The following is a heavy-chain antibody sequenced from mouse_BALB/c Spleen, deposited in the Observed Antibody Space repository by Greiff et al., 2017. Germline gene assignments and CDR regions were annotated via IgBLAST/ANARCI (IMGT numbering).Heavy chain of an antibody. D-gene: IGHD2-10*01. J-gene: IGHJ4*01. CDR3: AREPTRYAMDY. Sequence: QVQLKESGPGLVAPSQSLSITCTVSGFSLTGYGVHWVRQPPGKGLEWLGMIWGDGSTDYNSALKSRLSISKDNAKSQVFIKMNSLQTDDTARYYCAREPTRYAMDYWGQGTAVTVSS. CDR2: IWGDGST. V-gene: IGHV2-6-7*01. CDR1: GFSLTGYG.